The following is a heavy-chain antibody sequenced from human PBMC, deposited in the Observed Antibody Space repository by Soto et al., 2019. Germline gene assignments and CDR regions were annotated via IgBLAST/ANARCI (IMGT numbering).Heavy chain of an antibody. D-gene: IGHD3-22*01. J-gene: IGHJ4*02. CDR3: ARDGSGYYYAFDY. CDR2: IIPIFGIA. V-gene: IGHV1-69*13. CDR1: GGTFSRYS. Sequence: SVKVSCKASGGTFSRYSITWVRQAPGHGLEWIGRIIPIFGIASYAQKFQGRVTITADESTSTAYMELSSLRSDDTAVYYCARDGSGYYYAFDYWGQGTLVTVSS.